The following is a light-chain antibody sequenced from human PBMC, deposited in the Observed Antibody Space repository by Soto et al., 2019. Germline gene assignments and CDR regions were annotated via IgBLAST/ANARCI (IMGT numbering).Light chain of an antibody. CDR1: QSISSW. J-gene: IGKJ2*01. CDR3: QQHGT. Sequence: DIQMTQSPSTLSASVGDRVTITCRASQSISSWLSWYQQKPWKAPKLLSYDASSLESGVPSRFSGSGSGTEFTLTISSLQPDDFATYYCQQHGTFGQGTKLEIK. V-gene: IGKV1-5*01. CDR2: DAS.